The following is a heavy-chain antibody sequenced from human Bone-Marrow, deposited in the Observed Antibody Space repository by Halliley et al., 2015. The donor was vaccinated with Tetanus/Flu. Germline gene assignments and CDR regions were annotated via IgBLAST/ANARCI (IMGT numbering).Heavy chain of an antibody. CDR3: AILSLQCYEAPCA. V-gene: IGHV3-23*01. J-gene: IGHJ5*02. CDR2: ISPYGDAT. D-gene: IGHD3-16*01. Sequence: WVPIISPYGDATSYADSVKGRFTIPRDNSKNTLSLQINNLRADDTAVYYCAILSLQCYEAPCAWGQGTLVTVSS.